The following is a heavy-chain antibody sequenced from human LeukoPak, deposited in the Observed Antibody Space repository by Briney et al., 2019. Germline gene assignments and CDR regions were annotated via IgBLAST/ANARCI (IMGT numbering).Heavy chain of an antibody. CDR2: INPSGGST. Sequence: ASVKVSCKASGYTFTSYYMHWVRQAPGQGLEWMGIINPSGGSTSYAQKFQGRVTITRDTSASTAYMELSSLRSEDTAVYYCVRGPITMVRGVVPGWFDPWGQGTLVTVSS. J-gene: IGHJ5*02. CDR1: GYTFTSYY. D-gene: IGHD3-10*01. CDR3: VRGPITMVRGVVPGWFDP. V-gene: IGHV1-46*01.